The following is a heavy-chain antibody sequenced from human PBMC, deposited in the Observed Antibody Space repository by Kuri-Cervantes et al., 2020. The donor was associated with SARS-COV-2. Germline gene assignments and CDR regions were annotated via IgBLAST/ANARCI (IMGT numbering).Heavy chain of an antibody. CDR2: IYPGDSDT. CDR1: GYSFTTYW. V-gene: IGHV5-51*01. D-gene: IGHD4-17*01. J-gene: IGHJ6*03. CDR3: ARRAYGEQVDYYYMDV. Sequence: GESLKISCKGSGYSFTTYWIGWVRQMPGKGLEWMGIIYPGDSDTRYSPSFQGQVTTSADKSISTAFLQWSSLKASDTAIYYCARRAYGEQVDYYYMDVWGKGTTVTVSS.